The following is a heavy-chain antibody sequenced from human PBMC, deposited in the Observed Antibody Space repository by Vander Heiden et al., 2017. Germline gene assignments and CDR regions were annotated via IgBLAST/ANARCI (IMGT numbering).Heavy chain of an antibody. V-gene: IGHV4-59*12. J-gene: IGHJ4*02. D-gene: IGHD3-3*01. CDR2: IYYTGSA. CDR3: ARVANYWSGYPDN. Sequence: QVYLQESGPRLVKPSETLSLTCTVSGGSIDGYYWTWIRQSPGQGLEYIGHIYYTGSANYRPSLKSRVTISLEMSKNRFSLNLTSATAADTAVYYCARVANYWSGYPDNWGQGVQVTVSS. CDR1: GGSIDGYY.